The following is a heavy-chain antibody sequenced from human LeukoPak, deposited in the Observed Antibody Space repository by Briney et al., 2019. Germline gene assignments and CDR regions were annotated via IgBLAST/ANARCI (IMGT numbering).Heavy chain of an antibody. V-gene: IGHV3-43*02. CDR1: GFTFDDYA. CDR3: AKDMKSSITIFGVVFYYYYMDV. D-gene: IGHD3-3*01. J-gene: IGHJ6*03. CDR2: ISGDGGST. Sequence: PGGSLSLSCAASGFTFDDYAMHWVRQAPGKGLEWVSLISGDGGSTYYADSVKGRFTISRDNSKNSLYLQMNSLRTEDTALYYCAKDMKSSITIFGVVFYYYYMDVWGKGTTVTVSS.